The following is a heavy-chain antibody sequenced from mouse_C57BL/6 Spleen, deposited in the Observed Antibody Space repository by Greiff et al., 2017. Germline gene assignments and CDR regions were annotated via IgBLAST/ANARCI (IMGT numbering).Heavy chain of an antibody. CDR1: GFTFSSYG. D-gene: IGHD2-3*01. CDR3: ARQGDGYYELDY. Sequence: EVKVVESGGDLVKPGGSLKLSCAASGFTFSSYGLSWVRQTPDKRLEWVATISSGGSYPYYPDSVKGRFTSSRDNAKNTLYMQMSSLKSEDTAMYYCARQGDGYYELDYWGQGTTLTVSS. CDR2: ISSGGSYP. V-gene: IGHV5-6*01. J-gene: IGHJ2*01.